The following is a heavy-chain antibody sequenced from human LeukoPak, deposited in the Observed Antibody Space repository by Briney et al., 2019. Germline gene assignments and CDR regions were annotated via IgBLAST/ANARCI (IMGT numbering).Heavy chain of an antibody. Sequence: ASVKVSCKASGYTFTGYYMHWVRQAPGQGLEWMGWINPNSGGTNYAQKFQGRVTMTRDTSISTAYMELSRLRSDDTAVYCCARGLSGGNSIGYWGQGTLVTVSS. D-gene: IGHD4-23*01. J-gene: IGHJ4*02. V-gene: IGHV1-2*02. CDR1: GYTFTGYY. CDR3: ARGLSGGNSIGY. CDR2: INPNSGGT.